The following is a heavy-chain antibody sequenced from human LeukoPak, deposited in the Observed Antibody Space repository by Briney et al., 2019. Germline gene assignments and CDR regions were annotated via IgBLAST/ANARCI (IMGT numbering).Heavy chain of an antibody. CDR3: ARHSSGWYWIDY. J-gene: IGHJ4*02. CDR1: GGSISSYY. V-gene: IGHV4-59*08. Sequence: SETLSLTCSVSGGSISSYYWSWIRQPPGKGLEWIGYIYYSGSSVYNPSLKSRLTISVDTSKNQFSLKLTSVTAADTAVYYCARHSSGWYWIDYWGQGTLVTVSS. CDR2: IYYSGSS. D-gene: IGHD6-19*01.